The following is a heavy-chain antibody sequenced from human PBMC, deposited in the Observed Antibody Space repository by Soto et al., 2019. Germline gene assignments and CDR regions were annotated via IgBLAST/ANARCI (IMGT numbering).Heavy chain of an antibody. J-gene: IGHJ4*02. CDR2: IYSGGST. CDR3: ARDPWAADY. V-gene: IGHV3-66*01. CDR1: GFTVSTKY. D-gene: IGHD3-16*01. Sequence: EVQLVESGGGLVQPGGSLRLSCAASGFTVSTKYMSWVRQAPGKGLEWVSVIYSGGSTFYADSVRGRLTISRDNSKNTVNLQMKSLRAEHTAVYYCARDPWAADYWGQGSLVTGSS.